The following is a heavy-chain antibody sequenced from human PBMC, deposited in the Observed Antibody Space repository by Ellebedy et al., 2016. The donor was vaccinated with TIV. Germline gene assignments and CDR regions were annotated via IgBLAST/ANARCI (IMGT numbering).Heavy chain of an antibody. V-gene: IGHV4-39*07. CDR1: GGSISTSNFY. CDR3: ARGYYNSGHYFSPGE. J-gene: IGHJ4*01. D-gene: IGHD3-3*01. Sequence: MPGGSLRLSCTVSGGSISTSNFYWGWVRQPPGKGLEWIGPVYYSGTTQYNPSLKSRVTISVDTSRAQFSLKMTSVTAADTAVYYCARGYYNSGHYFSPGEWGRGTLVTVSS. CDR2: VYYSGTT.